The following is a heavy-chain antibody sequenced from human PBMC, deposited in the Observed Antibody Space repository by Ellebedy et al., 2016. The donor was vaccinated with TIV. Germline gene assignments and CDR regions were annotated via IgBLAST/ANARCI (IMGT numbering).Heavy chain of an antibody. CDR2: IRSKTDGGAT. CDR1: GFTFMNAW. V-gene: IGHV3-15*01. CDR3: TTDNTPAGHDH. J-gene: IGHJ4*02. Sequence: GGSLRLSXAVSGFTFMNAWMSWVRQAPGKGLEWVGRIRSKTDGGATDYAAPVKGRVTISRDDSKDTLHLQMNSLKTEDTAMYYCTTDNTPAGHDHWGQGTLVTVSS. D-gene: IGHD2-15*01.